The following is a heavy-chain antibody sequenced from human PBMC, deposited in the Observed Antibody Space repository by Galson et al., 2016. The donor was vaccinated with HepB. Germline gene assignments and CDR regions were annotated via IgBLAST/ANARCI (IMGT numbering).Heavy chain of an antibody. Sequence: SLRLSCAASGFSFSSYWMHWVRQAPGKGLEWVALISYDGSYSSYADSVKGRFTISRDNSKKTLYLQMNSLRAEDTAVYYCAKVPSMVRGFWGQGTMVTVSS. D-gene: IGHD3-10*01. CDR3: AKVPSMVRGF. V-gene: IGHV3-30*18. CDR1: GFSFSSYW. CDR2: ISYDGSYS. J-gene: IGHJ3*01.